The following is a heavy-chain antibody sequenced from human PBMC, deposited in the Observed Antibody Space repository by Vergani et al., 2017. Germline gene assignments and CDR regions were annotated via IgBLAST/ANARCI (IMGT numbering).Heavy chain of an antibody. Sequence: VSCKASGYTFTGYYMHWVRQAPGQGLEWMGWINPNSGGTNYAQKFQGWVTMTRDTSISTAYMELSRLRSDDTAVYYCARGDIAGDYYYMDVWGKGTTVTVSS. CDR3: ARGDIAGDYYYMDV. V-gene: IGHV1-2*04. CDR1: GYTFTGYY. D-gene: IGHD5-12*01. CDR2: INPNSGGT. J-gene: IGHJ6*03.